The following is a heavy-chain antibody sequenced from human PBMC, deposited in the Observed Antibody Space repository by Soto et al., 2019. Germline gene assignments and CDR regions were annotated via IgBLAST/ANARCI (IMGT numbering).Heavy chain of an antibody. V-gene: IGHV1-18*01. CDR2: ISAYNGNT. D-gene: IGHD3-22*01. J-gene: IGHJ4*02. CDR3: ARDDDSSGDYYISPRPRPVFDY. Sequence: GASVKVSCKASGYTFTSYGISWVRQAPGQGLEWMGWISAYNGNTNYAQKLQGRVTMTTDTSTSTAYMELRSLRSDDTAVYYCARDDDSSGDYYISPRPRPVFDYWGQGTLVTVSS. CDR1: GYTFTSYG.